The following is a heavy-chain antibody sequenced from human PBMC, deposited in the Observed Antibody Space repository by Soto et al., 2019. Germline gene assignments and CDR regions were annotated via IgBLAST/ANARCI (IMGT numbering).Heavy chain of an antibody. V-gene: IGHV1-18*01. CDR2: ISPNSEKT. Sequence: GASVKVSCKASGYTFSNFGISWVRQAPGEGLEWMGWISPNSEKTKIAQRFQGRVTMTTDISTSTSYLELRGLTSDDTAVYYCTKDAKFDDNYTGYFVNDLWG. D-gene: IGHD3-9*01. CDR1: GYTFSNFG. J-gene: IGHJ5*02. CDR3: TKDAKFDDNYTGYFVNDL.